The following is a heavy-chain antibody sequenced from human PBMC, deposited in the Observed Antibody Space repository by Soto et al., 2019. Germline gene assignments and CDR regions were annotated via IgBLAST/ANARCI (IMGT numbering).Heavy chain of an antibody. CDR1: GFTFSSYA. CDR3: ARDSNPRRFLEWLKGTPDY. Sequence: PGGSLRLSCAASGFTFSSYAMHWVRQAPGKGLEWVAVISYDGSNKYYADSVKGRFTISRDNSKNTLYLQTNSLRAEDTAVYYCARDSNPRRFLEWLKGTPDYWGQGTLVTVSS. CDR2: ISYDGSNK. D-gene: IGHD3-3*01. V-gene: IGHV3-30-3*01. J-gene: IGHJ4*02.